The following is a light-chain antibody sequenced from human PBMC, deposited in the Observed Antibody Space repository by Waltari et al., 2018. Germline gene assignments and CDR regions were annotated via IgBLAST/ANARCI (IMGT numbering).Light chain of an antibody. CDR3: QQANSFPFT. J-gene: IGKJ3*01. CDR1: QDVGSW. V-gene: IGKV1-12*01. CDR2: GAS. Sequence: DIQMTQSPSSVSASVGDRVTITCRATQDVGSWLAWDQQKPGKAPRQLIYGASNLQSGVPSRFSGSGSGTEFTLTISSLQPEDFATYYCQQANSFPFTFGPGTKVDIK.